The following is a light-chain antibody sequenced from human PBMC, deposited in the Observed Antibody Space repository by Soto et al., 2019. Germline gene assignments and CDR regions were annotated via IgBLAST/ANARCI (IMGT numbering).Light chain of an antibody. V-gene: IGKV3-20*01. J-gene: IGKJ2*01. Sequence: EIVLTQSPGTLSLSPGERATLSCRASQSVSSNYLAWYQQKPGQAPRLLIYGASSRASDIPDRFSGSGSGTVFTLTISRLEPEDFAVYYCQQYGSSPPYTFGQGTKVDIK. CDR1: QSVSSNY. CDR3: QQYGSSPPYT. CDR2: GAS.